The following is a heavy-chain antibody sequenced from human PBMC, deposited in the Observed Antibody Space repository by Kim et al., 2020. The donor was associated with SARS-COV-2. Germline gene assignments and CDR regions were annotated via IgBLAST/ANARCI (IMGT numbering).Heavy chain of an antibody. J-gene: IGHJ4*02. CDR2: ISYDGSNK. D-gene: IGHD5-12*01. CDR1: GFTFSSYG. CDR3: ARDWNIVATIVSY. V-gene: IGHV3-33*05. Sequence: GGSLRLSCAASGFTFSSYGMHWVRQAPGKGLEWVAVISYDGSNKYYADSVKGRFTISRDNSKNTLYLQMNSLRAEDTAVYYCARDWNIVATIVSYWGQGTLVTVSS.